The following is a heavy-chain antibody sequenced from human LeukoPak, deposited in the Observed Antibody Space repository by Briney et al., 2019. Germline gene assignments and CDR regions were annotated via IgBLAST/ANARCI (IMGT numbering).Heavy chain of an antibody. Sequence: GGSLRLSCAASGFTFTTYSLNWVRQAPGKGLEWVSYISGRGNTIYYADSVKGRFTISRDNAKNSLYLQMNSLRAEDTAVYYCIVLAVGGTLGFDYWGQGTLVTVSS. V-gene: IGHV3-48*01. CDR2: ISGRGNTI. CDR3: IVLAVGGTLGFDY. CDR1: GFTFTTYS. D-gene: IGHD6-19*01. J-gene: IGHJ4*02.